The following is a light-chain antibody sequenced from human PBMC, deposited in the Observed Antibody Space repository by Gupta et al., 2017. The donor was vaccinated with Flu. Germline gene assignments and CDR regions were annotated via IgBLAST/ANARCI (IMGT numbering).Light chain of an antibody. V-gene: IGLV1-40*03. J-gene: IGLJ2*01. Sequence: YNIAAGYDVHWYQQSPGTAPKLLIYANINRPSGVPDRFSGSKSGASASLAITGLQAEDEADYYCQSYDGSLRSVVFGGGTRLTVL. CDR2: ANI. CDR3: QSYDGSLRSVV. CDR1: YNIAAGYD.